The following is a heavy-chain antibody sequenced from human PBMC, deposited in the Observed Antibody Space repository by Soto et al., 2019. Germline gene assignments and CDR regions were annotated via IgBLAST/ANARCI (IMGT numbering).Heavy chain of an antibody. V-gene: IGHV1-8*01. CDR1: GYTFTSYD. CDR3: AIPLRALIAFDI. Sequence: QVQLVQSGAEVKKPGASVKVSCKASGYTFTSYDINWVRQATGQGLEWMGWMNPNSGNTGYAQKFQGRVTMTRNTTISTAYMELSSLRSGDTAVYYCAIPLRALIAFDIWGQGTMVTVSS. D-gene: IGHD1-26*01. CDR2: MNPNSGNT. J-gene: IGHJ3*02.